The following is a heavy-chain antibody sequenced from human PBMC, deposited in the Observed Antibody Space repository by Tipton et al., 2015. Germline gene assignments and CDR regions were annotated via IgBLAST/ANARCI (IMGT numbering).Heavy chain of an antibody. CDR3: ARMGYDYWSNYWYYFDY. Sequence: SLRLSCAASGFSFSDYYMSWIRQAPGKGLEWVSYSSGSGTKIDLADSVQGRFIISRDNAKNSLSLQMNSLRAEDTAVYYCARMGYDYWSNYWYYFDYWGQGTPVTVSS. J-gene: IGHJ4*02. CDR2: SSGSGTKI. CDR1: GFSFSDYY. V-gene: IGHV3-11*01. D-gene: IGHD3-3*01.